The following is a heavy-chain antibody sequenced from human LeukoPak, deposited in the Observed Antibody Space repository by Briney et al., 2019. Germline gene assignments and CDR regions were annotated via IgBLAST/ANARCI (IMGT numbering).Heavy chain of an antibody. V-gene: IGHV1-69*04. CDR2: IIPILGIA. Sequence: SVKVSCKASGGTFSSYAISWVRQAPGQGLEWMGRIIPILGIADYAQKFQGRVTITADKSTSTAYMELSSLRSEDTAVYYCASYYYGSGSYYNGFGMDVWGQGTTVTVSS. CDR3: ASYYYGSGSYYNGFGMDV. J-gene: IGHJ6*02. D-gene: IGHD3-10*01. CDR1: GGTFSSYA.